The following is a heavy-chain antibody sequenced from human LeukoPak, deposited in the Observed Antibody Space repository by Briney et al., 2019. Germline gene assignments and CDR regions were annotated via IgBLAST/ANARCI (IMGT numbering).Heavy chain of an antibody. Sequence: GGPLRLSCVASGFTFSRHGMNWVRQAPGKGLEWVSGISPSGDIKYYVDSVKGRFTVSRDNSKNTLYLQINSLRDEDTAVYYCAKDDAWLQYNGWGQGTLVTVSS. CDR2: ISPSGDIK. CDR1: GFTFSRHG. V-gene: IGHV3-23*01. J-gene: IGHJ4*02. D-gene: IGHD5-24*01. CDR3: AKDDAWLQYNG.